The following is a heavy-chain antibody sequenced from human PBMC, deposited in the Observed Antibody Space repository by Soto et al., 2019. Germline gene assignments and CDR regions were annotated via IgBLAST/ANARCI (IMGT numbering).Heavy chain of an antibody. CDR1: CGSFSGYY. CDR2: INHSGST. J-gene: IGHJ4*02. CDR3: EIMIAAAGLGHFEY. Sequence: SETLSLTCAVYCGSFSGYYWSWIRQPPWKGLEWIVEINHSGSTNYNPSLKSRVTISVDTSKNRFSLKLSSVTAADTAVYYCEIMIAAAGLGHFEYWGQGTVVTVSS. D-gene: IGHD6-13*01. V-gene: IGHV4-34*01.